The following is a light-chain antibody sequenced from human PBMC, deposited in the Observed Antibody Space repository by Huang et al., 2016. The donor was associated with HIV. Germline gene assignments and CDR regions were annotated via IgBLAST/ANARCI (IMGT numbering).Light chain of an antibody. CDR2: DAS. CDR1: QSICTY. J-gene: IGKJ4*01. V-gene: IGKV3-11*01. CDR3: QQRSNWPLT. Sequence: EIVLTQSPVTLSLSPGGRATLSCRASQSICTYLAWYQQRPGQAPRLLIYDASNRATGIPARFSGSGSGTDFTLTISSLDPEDFAVYYCQQRSNWPLTFGGGTKVEIK.